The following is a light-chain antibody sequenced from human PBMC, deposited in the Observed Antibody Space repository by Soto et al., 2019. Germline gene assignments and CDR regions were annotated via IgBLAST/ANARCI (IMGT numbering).Light chain of an antibody. CDR3: TSYTSSTALFV. V-gene: IGLV2-14*03. CDR2: DVN. Sequence: QSVLTQPASVSGSPGQSIAISCAGTSSDLGSYSYVSWYQQHPGTDPKLLIYDVNNRPSGVSDRFSGSKSGNTASLTISGLQAEEEDDYYCTSYTSSTALFVFGPGTKVTVL. CDR1: SSDLGSYSY. J-gene: IGLJ1*01.